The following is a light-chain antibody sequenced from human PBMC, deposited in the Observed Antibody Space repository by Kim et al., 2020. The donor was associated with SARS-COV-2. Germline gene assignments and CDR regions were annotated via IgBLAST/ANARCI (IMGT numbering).Light chain of an antibody. V-gene: IGLV10-54*04. J-gene: IGLJ3*02. Sequence: QAGLTQPPSVSKGLRQTATLTCTGNINDVGAEGATWLQQHQGHPPKLLSYRTNNRPSGISERFSASRSGNTASLTITGLQPEDEADYYCSAWDIRLSTWVFGGGTQLTVL. CDR3: SAWDIRLSTWV. CDR2: RTN. CDR1: INDVGAEG.